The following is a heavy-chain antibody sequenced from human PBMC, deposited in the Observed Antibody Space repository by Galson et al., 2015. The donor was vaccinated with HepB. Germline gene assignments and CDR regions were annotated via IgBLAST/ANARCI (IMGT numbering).Heavy chain of an antibody. Sequence: SVKVSCKVSGYTLAELSMHWVRQAPGKGLEWMGGFDPEDGETIYAQKFQGRVTMTEDTSTDTAYMELSSLRSEDTAVYYCATQRRNYYDSSGYYRFDYWGQGTLVTVSS. D-gene: IGHD3-22*01. J-gene: IGHJ4*02. V-gene: IGHV1-24*01. CDR1: GYTLAELS. CDR3: ATQRRNYYDSSGYYRFDY. CDR2: FDPEDGET.